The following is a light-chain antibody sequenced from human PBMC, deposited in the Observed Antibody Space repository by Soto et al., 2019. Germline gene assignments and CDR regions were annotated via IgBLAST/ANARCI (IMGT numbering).Light chain of an antibody. CDR1: SSGVGGYNY. Sequence: QSALTQPASVSGSPGQSITISCTGTSSGVGGYNYVSWYQHHPGKAPKLMIYDVSNRPSGVSNRFSGSKSGNTASLTISGLQAEDEADYYCSSYTSSSTLYVVFGGGTKLTVL. J-gene: IGLJ2*01. V-gene: IGLV2-14*03. CDR2: DVS. CDR3: SSYTSSSTLYVV.